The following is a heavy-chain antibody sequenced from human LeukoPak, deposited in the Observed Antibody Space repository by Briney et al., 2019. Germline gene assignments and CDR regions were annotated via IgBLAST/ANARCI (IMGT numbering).Heavy chain of an antibody. CDR3: AREGYNWNLPVY. Sequence: PGGSLRLSCAASGFIFSSYAIHWVRQAPGEGLEGVAVITYDGSNKYYADSVKGRFTISRDNSKNTLYLQMNSLKTEDTAVYYCAREGYNWNLPVYWGQGTLVTVSS. CDR1: GFIFSSYA. CDR2: ITYDGSNK. J-gene: IGHJ4*02. D-gene: IGHD1-20*01. V-gene: IGHV3-30-3*01.